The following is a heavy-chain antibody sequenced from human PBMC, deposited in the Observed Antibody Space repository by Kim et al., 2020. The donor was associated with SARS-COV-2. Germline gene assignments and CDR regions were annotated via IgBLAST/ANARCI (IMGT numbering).Heavy chain of an antibody. Sequence: SNKYYADSVKGRFTISRDNSKNTLYLQMNSLRAEDTAVYYCARDWGSGWGEWGQGTLVTVSS. V-gene: IGHV3-30-3*01. D-gene: IGHD6-19*01. CDR2: SNK. CDR3: ARDWGSGWGE. J-gene: IGHJ4*02.